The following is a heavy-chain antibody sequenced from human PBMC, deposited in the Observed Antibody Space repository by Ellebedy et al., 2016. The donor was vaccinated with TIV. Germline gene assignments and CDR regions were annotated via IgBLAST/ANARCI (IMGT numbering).Heavy chain of an antibody. J-gene: IGHJ5*02. CDR1: GFTFSSHW. V-gene: IGHV3-74*01. CDR2: ISSDGSYT. CDR3: ARDNPQPPKPARFDP. D-gene: IGHD1-14*01. Sequence: GESLKISCTASGFTFSSHWMHWVRQAPGKGLVWVSRISSDGSYTSYADSVKGRFTISRDNAKNTLYLQMNSLRAEDTAVYYCARDNPQPPKPARFDPWGQGTLVTLSS.